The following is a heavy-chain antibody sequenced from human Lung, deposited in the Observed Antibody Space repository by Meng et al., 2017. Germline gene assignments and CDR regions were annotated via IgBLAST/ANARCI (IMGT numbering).Heavy chain of an antibody. D-gene: IGHD3-22*01. CDR1: GGSISSNNW. V-gene: IGHV4-4*02. CDR2: VYHSGST. J-gene: IGHJ4*02. CDR3: ARDDSGYADFDS. Sequence: QVQLPESGPGLVKPSGTLSLTCAVSGGSISSNNWWSWVRQTPGRGLEWIGEVYHSGSTNYNPSLKSRVIVSVNNSKNQFSLKLTSVTAADTAVYYCARDDSGYADFDSWGQGTLVTVSS.